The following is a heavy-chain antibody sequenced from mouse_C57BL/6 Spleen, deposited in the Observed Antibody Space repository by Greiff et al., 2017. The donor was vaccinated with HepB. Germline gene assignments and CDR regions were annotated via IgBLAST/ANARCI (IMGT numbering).Heavy chain of an antibody. CDR3: VEGDVYFDV. Sequence: EVKLMESGGGLVQPKGSLKLSCAASGFSFNTYAMNWVRQAPGKGLEWVARIRSKSNNYATYYADSVKDRFTISRDDSESMLYLQMNNLKTEDTAMYYCVEGDVYFDVWGTGTTVTVSS. CDR1: GFSFNTYA. CDR2: IRSKSNNYAT. V-gene: IGHV10-1*01. J-gene: IGHJ1*03. D-gene: IGHD3-3*01.